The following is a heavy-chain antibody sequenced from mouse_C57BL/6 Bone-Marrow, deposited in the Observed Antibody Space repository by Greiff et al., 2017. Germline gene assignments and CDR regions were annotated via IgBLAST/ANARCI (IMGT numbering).Heavy chain of an antibody. Sequence: VQLQQSGAELVRPGASVKLSCTASGFNIKDYYMHWVKQRPEQGLEWIGRIDPEDGDTEYAPKFQGKGTMTADTSSNTAYLQLSSLPSEDTAVYYCTTSAFYGSSPSYFDYWGQGTTLTVSS. CDR2: IDPEDGDT. CDR3: TTSAFYGSSPSYFDY. V-gene: IGHV14-1*01. J-gene: IGHJ2*01. D-gene: IGHD1-1*01. CDR1: GFNIKDYY.